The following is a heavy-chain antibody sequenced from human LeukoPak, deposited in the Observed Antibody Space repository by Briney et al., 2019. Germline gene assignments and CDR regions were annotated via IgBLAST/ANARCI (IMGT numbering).Heavy chain of an antibody. V-gene: IGHV1-69*05. Sequence: SVKVSCKASGGTFSSYAISWVRQAPGQGLEWMGGIIPIFGTANYAQKFQGRVTITTDESTSTAHMELSSLRSEDQAVYYCARGTMVRGVRYFDYWVQGTLVSVCS. CDR2: IIPIFGTA. CDR1: GGTFSSYA. D-gene: IGHD3-10*01. J-gene: IGHJ4*02. CDR3: ARGTMVRGVRYFDY.